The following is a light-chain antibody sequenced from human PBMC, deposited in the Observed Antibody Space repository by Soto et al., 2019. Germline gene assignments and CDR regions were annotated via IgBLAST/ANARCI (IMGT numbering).Light chain of an antibody. J-gene: IGKJ1*01. CDR2: GAS. CDR3: QQYNNWPRT. Sequence: EIVMTQSPATLSVSPGERATLSCRASQSVSSNLAWYQQKPSQAPRLLIYGASTRATGIPARFSGSRSGTDFTLTISSLQSEDFAVYYCQQYNNWPRTFGQGTKVEIK. CDR1: QSVSSN. V-gene: IGKV3-15*01.